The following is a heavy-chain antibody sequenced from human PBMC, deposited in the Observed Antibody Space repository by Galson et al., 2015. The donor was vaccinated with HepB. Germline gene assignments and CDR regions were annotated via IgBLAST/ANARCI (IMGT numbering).Heavy chain of an antibody. Sequence: QSGAEVKKPGESLKISCKGSGYSFTSYWIGWVRQMPGKGLEWMGIIYPGDSDTRYSPSFQGQVTISADKSISTAYLQWSSLKASDTAMYYCARTPTDDYGDYVVYFHHWGQGTLVTVSS. D-gene: IGHD4-17*01. V-gene: IGHV5-51*01. J-gene: IGHJ1*01. CDR1: GYSFTSYW. CDR3: ARTPTDDYGDYVVYFHH. CDR2: IYPGDSDT.